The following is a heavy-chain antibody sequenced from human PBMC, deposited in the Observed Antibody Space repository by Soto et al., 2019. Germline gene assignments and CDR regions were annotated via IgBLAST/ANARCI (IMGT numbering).Heavy chain of an antibody. J-gene: IGHJ4*02. CDR1: GYPFSSYY. CDR2: INPSGGST. V-gene: IGHV1-46*03. D-gene: IGHD3-10*01. Sequence: ASVKVLCKASGYPFSSYYMHWVRQAPGQGLEWMGIINPSGGSTSYAQKFQGRVTMTRDTSTSTVYMELSSMRSEDTAVYYCARGSPGGSGEDWGQGTLVTVSS. CDR3: ARGSPGGSGED.